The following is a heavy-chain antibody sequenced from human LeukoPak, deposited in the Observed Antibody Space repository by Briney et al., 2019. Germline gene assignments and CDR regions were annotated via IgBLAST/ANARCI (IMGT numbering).Heavy chain of an antibody. D-gene: IGHD3-22*01. CDR1: GGSISSYY. CDR2: IYYSGST. Sequence: SETLSLTCTVSGGSISSYYWSWIRQPPGKGLEWIGYIYYSGSTNYNPSLKSRVTISVDTSKNQFSLKLSSVTAADAAVYYCARVYYDSSGYYFDYWGQGTLVTVSS. V-gene: IGHV4-59*01. J-gene: IGHJ4*02. CDR3: ARVYYDSSGYYFDY.